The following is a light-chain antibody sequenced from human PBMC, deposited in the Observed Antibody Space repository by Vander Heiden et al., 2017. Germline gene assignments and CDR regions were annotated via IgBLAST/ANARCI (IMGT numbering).Light chain of an antibody. J-gene: IGKJ2*01. CDR1: QSVSSY. CDR3: QQRSNWPPYT. CDR2: GAS. V-gene: IGKV3-11*01. Sequence: EIVLTQSPATLSLSPGERATLSCRASQSVSSYLAWYQQKPGQAPRLLIYGASNSATGIPVRFSGSGSGTDFTLTISSLEPEDFAVYYCQQRSNWPPYTFGQGTKLEIK.